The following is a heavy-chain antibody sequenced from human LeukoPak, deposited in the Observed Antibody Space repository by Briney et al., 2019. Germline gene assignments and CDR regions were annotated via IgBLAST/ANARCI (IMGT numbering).Heavy chain of an antibody. J-gene: IGHJ4*02. CDR2: IYYSGST. CDR1: GGSISSGDYY. D-gene: IGHD3-22*01. Sequence: SETLSLTCTVSGGSISSGDYYWSWIRQPPGKGLEWIGYIYYSGSTYYNPSLKSRVTISVDTSKNQFPLKLSSVTAADTAVYYCARHDSSGYPLDYWGQGTLVTVSS. CDR3: ARHDSSGYPLDY. V-gene: IGHV4-30-4*08.